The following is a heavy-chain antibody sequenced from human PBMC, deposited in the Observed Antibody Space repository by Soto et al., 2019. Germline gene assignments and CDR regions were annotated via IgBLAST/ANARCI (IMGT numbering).Heavy chain of an antibody. CDR2: INNDGTSI. D-gene: IGHD3-10*01. Sequence: GGSLRLSCAGSGFSFSSYWIHWVRQAPGKGLEWISRINNDGTSITYADSVKGRFTISRDNAKNTLYLQMHSLGVDDTAVYYCARAGSYRFDYWGLGTLVTSPQ. CDR3: ARAGSYRFDY. J-gene: IGHJ4*02. V-gene: IGHV3-74*03. CDR1: GFSFSSYW.